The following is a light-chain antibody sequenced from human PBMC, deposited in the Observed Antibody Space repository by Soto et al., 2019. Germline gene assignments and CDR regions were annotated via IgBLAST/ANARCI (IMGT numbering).Light chain of an antibody. J-gene: IGKJ1*01. CDR1: QSVSSSY. CDR2: GAS. V-gene: IGKV3-20*01. CDR3: QQYGSSPPWT. Sequence: EIVLTQSPGTLSLSTGERATLSCRGIQSVSSSYLAWYQQKPGQAPRLLIYGASSRATGIPDRFSGSGSGTDFTLTISRLEPEDFAVYYCQQYGSSPPWTFGQGTKVDIK.